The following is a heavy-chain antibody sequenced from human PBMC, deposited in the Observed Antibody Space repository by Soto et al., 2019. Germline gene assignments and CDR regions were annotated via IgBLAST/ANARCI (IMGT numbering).Heavy chain of an antibody. V-gene: IGHV3-53*01. CDR3: ATGADTAKAGY. Sequence: VQLVESGGDLIQPGGSLRLSCAASGFSFNYNHMSWVRQAPGRGPEWVSTVYYNGNTYHADSVKGRFTISRDTSKNMLYLQMNSLRAEDTAVYYCATGADTAKAGYWGQGTLVTVSS. D-gene: IGHD5-18*01. CDR1: GFSFNYNH. CDR2: VYYNGNT. J-gene: IGHJ4*02.